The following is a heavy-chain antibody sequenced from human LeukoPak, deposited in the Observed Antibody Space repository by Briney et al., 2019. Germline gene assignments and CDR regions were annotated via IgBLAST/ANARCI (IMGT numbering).Heavy chain of an antibody. CDR1: GFTFDDYA. CDR3: ARVRGVGDYYGSGSYFDY. CDR2: ISWNSGSI. J-gene: IGHJ4*02. V-gene: IGHV3-9*01. Sequence: GGSLRLSCAASGFTFDDYAMHWVRQAPGKGLEWVSGISWNSGSIGYADSVKGRFTISRDNAKNSLYLQMNSLRAEDTAVYYCARVRGVGDYYGSGSYFDYWGQGTLVTVSS. D-gene: IGHD3-10*01.